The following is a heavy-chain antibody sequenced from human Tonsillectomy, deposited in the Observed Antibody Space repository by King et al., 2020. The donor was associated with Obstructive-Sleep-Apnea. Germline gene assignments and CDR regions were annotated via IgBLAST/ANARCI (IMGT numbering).Heavy chain of an antibody. V-gene: IGHV3-73*01. D-gene: IGHD6-13*01. Sequence: VQLVESGGGLVQPGGSLKLSCAASGFSFSGSAIHWVRQPSGKGLEWVGRLRSNPNSYAAVFAASVKGRFTISRDESKTTADLQMNSLKTEDTAVYYCTRRSEAAASGMDVWGQGTTVTVSS. CDR3: TRRSEAAASGMDV. J-gene: IGHJ6*02. CDR1: GFSFSGSA. CDR2: LRSNPNSYAA.